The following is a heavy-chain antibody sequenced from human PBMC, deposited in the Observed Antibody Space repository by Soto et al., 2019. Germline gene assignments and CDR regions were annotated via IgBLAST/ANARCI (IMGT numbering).Heavy chain of an antibody. V-gene: IGHV1-69*13. D-gene: IGHD3-22*01. Sequence: SVKVSCKASGGTFNKYSIDWVRQAPGQGPEWMGGIVPLFATPNYAQKFQGRVTITADEVTNTVYMDLRSLRSEDTGVYYCARQFAHDRSGYYYAYWGQGXQVTVSS. J-gene: IGHJ4*02. CDR2: IVPLFATP. CDR3: ARQFAHDRSGYYYAY. CDR1: GGTFNKYS.